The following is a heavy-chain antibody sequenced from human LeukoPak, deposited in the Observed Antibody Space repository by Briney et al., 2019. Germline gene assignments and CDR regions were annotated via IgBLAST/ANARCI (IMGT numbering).Heavy chain of an antibody. J-gene: IGHJ4*02. D-gene: IGHD6-19*01. V-gene: IGHV4-34*01. CDR3: ARETGAVAGLDY. CDR1: GGSFSGYY. Sequence: SETLSLTCAVYGGSFSGYYWSWIRQPPGKGLEWIGEINHSGSTNYNPSLKSRVTISVDTSKNQFSLKLSSVTAADTAVYYCARETGAVAGLDYWGQGTLVTVSS. CDR2: INHSGST.